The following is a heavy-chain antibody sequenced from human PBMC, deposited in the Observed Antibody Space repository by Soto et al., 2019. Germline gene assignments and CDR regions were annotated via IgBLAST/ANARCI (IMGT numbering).Heavy chain of an antibody. J-gene: IGHJ4*02. V-gene: IGHV4-59*08. D-gene: IGHD5-12*01. CDR1: GGSISSYS. CDR3: ARQWGYNFDY. CDR2: ISYSGST. Sequence: QVQLQESGPGLVKPSETLSLTCTVSGGSISSYSWSWIRQPPGKGLEWIGYISYSGSTNYNPSLKSRATLSVDTSKPQFSLKLSSVTAADTAVYYCARQWGYNFDYWGQGTLVTVSS.